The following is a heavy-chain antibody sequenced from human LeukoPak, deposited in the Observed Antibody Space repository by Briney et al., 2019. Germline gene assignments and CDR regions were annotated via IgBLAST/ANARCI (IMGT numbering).Heavy chain of an antibody. J-gene: IGHJ4*02. CDR2: ISTSGSYI. D-gene: IGHD5-12*01. V-gene: IGHV3-21*06. CDR3: AKEGGASRFDY. CDR1: GFSFRTSA. Sequence: GGSLKLSCAASGFSFRTSAMNWVRQAPGQGLEWVSSISTSGSYIYYADSVEGRFAISRDNARNLLYLQMNSLRAEDTAVYYCAKEGGASRFDYWGQGTLVTVSS.